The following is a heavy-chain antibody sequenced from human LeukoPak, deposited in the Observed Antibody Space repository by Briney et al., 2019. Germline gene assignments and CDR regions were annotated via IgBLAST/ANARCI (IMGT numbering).Heavy chain of an antibody. Sequence: GESLKISCKGSGYRFTNYWIGWGRQIPGKGLGCMGIIYPGDSDTRYSPSFQGQVTISADKSTSTAYLQWSSLKASDSAMYYCARQHGWGSYYSRAIDYWGQGTLVTVSS. CDR1: GYRFTNYW. J-gene: IGHJ4*02. V-gene: IGHV5-51*01. CDR2: IYPGDSDT. CDR3: ARQHGWGSYYSRAIDY. D-gene: IGHD3-10*01.